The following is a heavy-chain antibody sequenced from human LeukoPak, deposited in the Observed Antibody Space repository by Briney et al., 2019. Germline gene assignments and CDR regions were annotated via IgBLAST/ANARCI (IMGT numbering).Heavy chain of an antibody. V-gene: IGHV4-61*02. J-gene: IGHJ6*03. CDR2: IDTSGNT. CDR3: ARGCCSGGYYKNYMDV. D-gene: IGHD6-25*01. CDR1: GDSINNDTSY. Sequence: SETLSLTCTVSGDSINNDTSYWTWIRQPAGKGLEWIGRIDTSGNTKYNSSLKSRVSISMDMSKKQFSLKMNSVAAADTAVYFCARGCCSGGYYKNYMDVWGKGTTVTVSS.